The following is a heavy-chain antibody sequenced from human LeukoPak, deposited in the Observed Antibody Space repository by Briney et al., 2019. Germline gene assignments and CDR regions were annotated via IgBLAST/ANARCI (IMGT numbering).Heavy chain of an antibody. J-gene: IGHJ4*02. CDR3: ASPGYSSSWPIY. CDR2: IYSGGST. V-gene: IGHV3-66*02. D-gene: IGHD6-13*01. Sequence: PGGSLRLSCAAPGFTCSSNYMSWVRQAPGKGLEWHSVIYSGGSTYYGDSVKGRFTIYRDDSKNTLYLQIISLRAYDTAVYYCASPGYSSSWPIYWGQGTLVTVSS. CDR1: GFTCSSNY.